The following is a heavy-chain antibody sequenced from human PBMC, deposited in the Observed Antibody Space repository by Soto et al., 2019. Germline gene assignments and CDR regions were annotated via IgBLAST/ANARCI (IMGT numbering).Heavy chain of an antibody. CDR1: GYTFTSYG. D-gene: IGHD5-12*01. J-gene: IGHJ4*02. V-gene: IGHV1-18*01. CDR3: ARSLDIVATIMPYYFDY. CDR2: ISAYNGNT. Sequence: GASAKVSCKASGYTFTSYGISWVRQAPGQGLEWMGWISAYNGNTNYAQKLQGRVTMTTDTSTSTAYMELRSLRSDDTAVYYCARSLDIVATIMPYYFDYWGQGTLVTVSS.